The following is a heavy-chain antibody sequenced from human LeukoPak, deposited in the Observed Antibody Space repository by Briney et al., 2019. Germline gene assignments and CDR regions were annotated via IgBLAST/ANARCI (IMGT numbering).Heavy chain of an antibody. Sequence: SETLSLTCAVYGGSFSGYYWSWIRQPLGKGLEWIGEINHSGSTNYNPSLKSRVTISVDTSKNQFSLKLSSVTAADTAVYYCARGDIAARLIDYWGQGTLVTVSS. CDR1: GGSFSGYY. D-gene: IGHD6-6*01. CDR3: ARGDIAARLIDY. CDR2: INHSGST. J-gene: IGHJ4*02. V-gene: IGHV4-34*01.